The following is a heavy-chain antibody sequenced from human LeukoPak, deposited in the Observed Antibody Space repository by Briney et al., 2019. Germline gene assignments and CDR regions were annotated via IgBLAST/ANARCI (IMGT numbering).Heavy chain of an antibody. Sequence: GGSLRLSCAASGFTFSSYAMHWVRQAPGKGLEWVAVISYDGSNKYYADSVKGRFTISRDNSKNTLYLQMNSLRAEDTAVYYCARDRYSSSSRYFDYWGQGTLVTVSS. D-gene: IGHD6-6*01. CDR1: GFTFSSYA. CDR2: ISYDGSNK. CDR3: ARDRYSSSSRYFDY. J-gene: IGHJ4*02. V-gene: IGHV3-30-3*01.